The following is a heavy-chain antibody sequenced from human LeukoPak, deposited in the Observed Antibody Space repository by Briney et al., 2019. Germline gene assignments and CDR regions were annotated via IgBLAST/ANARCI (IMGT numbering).Heavy chain of an antibody. CDR3: ARGDGDY. CDR2: ISPWNGHT. J-gene: IGHJ4*02. CDR1: GYTFTGYG. D-gene: IGHD3-16*01. V-gene: IGHV1-18*01. Sequence: ASVTVSFKASGYTFTGYGISWMRQAPGQGLEWMGWISPWNGHTDYAQKTQGRVTLTTETSTSTAYMELRSLRSDDTAIYYCARGDGDYWGQGTVVTVSS.